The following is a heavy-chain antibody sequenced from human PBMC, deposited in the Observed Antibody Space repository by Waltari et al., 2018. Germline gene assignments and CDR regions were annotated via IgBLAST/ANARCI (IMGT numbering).Heavy chain of an antibody. CDR2: VYHSGKT. CDR3: AGDRAIGLFFDY. CDR1: GDSISGNYW. Sequence: QVQLQESGQGLVKPSGTQSLTCAVSGDSISGNYWWSWVRQPPEKGLVWIGQVYHSGKTHYNPSLQSRVTISVDKPKNQFSLNLNSVTAADTAVYYCAGDRAIGLFFDYWGRGTLVTVSS. V-gene: IGHV4-4*02. D-gene: IGHD2-2*01. J-gene: IGHJ4*02.